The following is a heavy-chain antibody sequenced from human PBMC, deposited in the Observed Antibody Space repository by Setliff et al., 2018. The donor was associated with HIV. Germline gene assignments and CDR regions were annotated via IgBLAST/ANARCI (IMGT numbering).Heavy chain of an antibody. CDR1: GGSISSYY. CDR3: ARIFGDQGYYYSMDV. D-gene: IGHD3-3*01. Sequence: TLSLTCTVSGGSISSYYWSWIRQPPGKGLEWIGYIYYSGSTNYNPSLKSRVTISVDTSKNQFSLKLSSVIAADTAVYYCARIFGDQGYYYSMDVWGQGTTVTVSS. CDR2: IYYSGST. J-gene: IGHJ6*02. V-gene: IGHV4-59*01.